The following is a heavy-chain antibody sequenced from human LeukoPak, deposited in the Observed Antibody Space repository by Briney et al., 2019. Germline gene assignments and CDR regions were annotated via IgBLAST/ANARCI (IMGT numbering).Heavy chain of an antibody. D-gene: IGHD1-7*01. Sequence: RAGGSLRLSCVASGFTFSSYDMHWIRQAPGKGLEWVSSISSSSSYIYYADSVKGRFTISRDNAKNSLYLQMNSLRAEDTAVYYCARAPRYNWNYSNLGYYYYGMDVWGQGTTVTVSS. CDR3: ARAPRYNWNYSNLGYYYYGMDV. V-gene: IGHV3-21*01. CDR1: GFTFSSYD. CDR2: ISSSSSYI. J-gene: IGHJ6*02.